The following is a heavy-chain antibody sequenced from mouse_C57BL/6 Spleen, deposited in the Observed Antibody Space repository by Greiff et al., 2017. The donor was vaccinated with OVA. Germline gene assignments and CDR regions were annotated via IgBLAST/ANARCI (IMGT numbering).Heavy chain of an antibody. CDR1: GYSITSGYY. D-gene: IGHD3-3*01. V-gene: IGHV3-6*01. CDR3: AREGDAGFAY. J-gene: IGHJ3*01. CDR2: ISYDGSN. Sequence: EVQRVESGPGLVKPSQSLSLTCSVTGYSITSGYYWNWIRQFPGNKLEWMGYISYDGSNNYNPSLKNRISITRDTSKNQFFLKLNSVTTEDTATYYCAREGDAGFAYWGQGTLVTVSA.